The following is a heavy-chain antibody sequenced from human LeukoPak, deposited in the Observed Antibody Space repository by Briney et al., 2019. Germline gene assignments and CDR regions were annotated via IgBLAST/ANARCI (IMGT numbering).Heavy chain of an antibody. CDR2: ISGSGDNT. J-gene: IGHJ6*02. CDR1: GFTFSIYA. Sequence: GGSLRLSCAASGFTFSIYAMSWVRQAPGKGLDWVSGISGSGDNTYYADSVKGRFTISRDNSKNTLYLQMNSLRAEDTAVYYCARLPLYYYGSGSSSQYYYYYYGMDVWGQGTTVTVSS. V-gene: IGHV3-23*01. D-gene: IGHD3-10*01. CDR3: ARLPLYYYGSGSSSQYYYYYYGMDV.